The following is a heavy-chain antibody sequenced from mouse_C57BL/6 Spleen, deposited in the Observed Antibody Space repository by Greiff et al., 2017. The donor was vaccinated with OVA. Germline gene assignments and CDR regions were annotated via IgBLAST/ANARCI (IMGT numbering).Heavy chain of an antibody. V-gene: IGHV1-18*01. D-gene: IGHD1-1*01. CDR3: ARKGLYYYGSSYPYYFDY. Sequence: VQLKESGPELVKPGASVKIPCKASGYTFTDYNMDWVKQSHGKSLEWIGDINPNNGGTIYNQKFKGKATLTVDKSSSTAYMELRSLTSEDTAVYYCARKGLYYYGSSYPYYFDYWGQGTTLTVSS. J-gene: IGHJ2*01. CDR2: INPNNGGT. CDR1: GYTFTDYN.